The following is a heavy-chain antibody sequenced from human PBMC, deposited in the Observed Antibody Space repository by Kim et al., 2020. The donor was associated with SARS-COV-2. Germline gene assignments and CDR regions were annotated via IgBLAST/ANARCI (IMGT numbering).Heavy chain of an antibody. Sequence: ASVKVSCKASGYTFTSYAMNWVRQAPGQGLEWMGWINTNTGNPTYAQGFTGRFVFSLDTSVSTAYLQISSLKAEDTAVYYCARDAYDILTGYPLGVDYWGQGTLVTVFS. V-gene: IGHV7-4-1*02. CDR2: INTNTGNP. CDR3: ARDAYDILTGYPLGVDY. CDR1: GYTFTSYA. D-gene: IGHD3-9*01. J-gene: IGHJ4*02.